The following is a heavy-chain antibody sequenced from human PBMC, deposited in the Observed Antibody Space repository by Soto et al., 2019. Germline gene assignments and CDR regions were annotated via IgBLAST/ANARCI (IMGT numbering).Heavy chain of an antibody. D-gene: IGHD5-18*01. V-gene: IGHV3-13*05. Sequence: EVQLVESGGGLVQPGGSLRLSCEASGFTFRNYDMHCVRQGTGKVLEWVSGISAAGDPDYADSVEGRFTISRENAQNAFFLQMNSLRVGDTEVYYWARTDSAFYGLDVWGQGTTVIVSS. J-gene: IGHJ6*02. CDR2: ISAAGDP. CDR3: ARTDSAFYGLDV. CDR1: GFTFRNYD.